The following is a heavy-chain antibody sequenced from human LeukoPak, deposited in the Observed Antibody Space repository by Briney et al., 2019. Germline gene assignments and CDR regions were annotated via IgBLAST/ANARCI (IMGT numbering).Heavy chain of an antibody. D-gene: IGHD5-24*01. J-gene: IGHJ4*02. Sequence: SQTLSLTCAVSGGSISSGGYSWSWIRQPPGKGLEWIGYIYHSGSTYYIPSLKSRVTISVDRSKNQFSLKLSSVTAADTAVYYCARAVRDGYKYGYFDYWGQGTLVTVSS. V-gene: IGHV4-30-2*01. CDR2: IYHSGST. CDR1: GGSISSGGYS. CDR3: ARAVRDGYKYGYFDY.